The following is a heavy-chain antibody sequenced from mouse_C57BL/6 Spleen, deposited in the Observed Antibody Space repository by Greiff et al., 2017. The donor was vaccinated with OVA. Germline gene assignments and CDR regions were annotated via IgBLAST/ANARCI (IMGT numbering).Heavy chain of an antibody. V-gene: IGHV1-80*01. Sequence: QVQLKESGAELVKPGASVKISCKASGYAFSSYWMNWVKQRPGKGLEWIGQIYPGDGDTNYNGKFKGKATLTADKSSSTAYMQLSSLTSEDSAVYFCARLGYDYHYFDYWGQGTTLTVSS. CDR2: IYPGDGDT. CDR3: ARLGYDYHYFDY. J-gene: IGHJ2*01. D-gene: IGHD2-4*01. CDR1: GYAFSSYW.